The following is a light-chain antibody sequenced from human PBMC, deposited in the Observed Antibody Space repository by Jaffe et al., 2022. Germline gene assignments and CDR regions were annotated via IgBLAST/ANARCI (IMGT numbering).Light chain of an antibody. CDR3: QQYGSSPPWT. CDR1: QSVNSNY. CDR2: GAS. V-gene: IGKV3-20*01. Sequence: EIVLTQSPGTLSLSPGERATLSCRASQSVNSNYLAWYQQKPGQAPRLLIHGASTRATGIPDRFSGSGSGTDFTLTISRLEPEDFAVYYCQQYGSSPPWTFGLGTKVEIK. J-gene: IGKJ1*01.